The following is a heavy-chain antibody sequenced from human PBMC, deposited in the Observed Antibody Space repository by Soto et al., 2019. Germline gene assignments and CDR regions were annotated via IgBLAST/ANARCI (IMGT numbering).Heavy chain of an antibody. CDR2: IIPIFGTA. CDR3: ARINSNYYYYGMDV. V-gene: IGHV1-69*06. J-gene: IGHJ6*02. CDR1: GYTFTGYY. Sequence: GASVKVSCKASGYTFTGYYMRWVRQAPGQGLEWMGGIIPIFGTANYAQKFQGRVTITADKSTSTAYMELSSLRSEDTAVYYCARINSNYYYYGMDVWGQGTTVTVSS. D-gene: IGHD4-4*01.